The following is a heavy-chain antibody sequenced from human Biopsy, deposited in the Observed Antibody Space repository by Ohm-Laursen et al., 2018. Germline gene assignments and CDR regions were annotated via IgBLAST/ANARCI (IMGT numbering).Heavy chain of an antibody. V-gene: IGHV3-33*06. J-gene: IGHJ4*02. Sequence: SLRLSCAAFGFTFSSYGMHWVRQAPGKGLEWVAAIWYDGSNKNYADSVKGRFTISRDNSKNTLYLQMNSLRGEDTAVYYCAKCMTGGSNYYFHYCGQGTLVTVSS. D-gene: IGHD2-8*01. CDR1: GFTFSSYG. CDR2: IWYDGSNK. CDR3: AKCMTGGSNYYFHY.